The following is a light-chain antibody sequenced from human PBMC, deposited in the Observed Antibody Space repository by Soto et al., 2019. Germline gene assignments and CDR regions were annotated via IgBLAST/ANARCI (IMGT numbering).Light chain of an antibody. Sequence: QSALTQPASVSGSPGQSITISCTGTSSDVGDYNYVSWYQQHPGKAPKLMIYEGSKRPSGVSYRFSGSKSGNTASLTISRLQDEDADDYCCSSDTSSSTWVFGGGTKLTVL. CDR1: SSDVGDYNY. CDR2: EGS. V-gene: IGLV2-14*03. J-gene: IGLJ3*02. CDR3: SSDTSSSTWV.